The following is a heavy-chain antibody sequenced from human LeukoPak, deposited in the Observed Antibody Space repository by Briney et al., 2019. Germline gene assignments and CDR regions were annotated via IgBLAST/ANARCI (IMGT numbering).Heavy chain of an antibody. CDR3: ARTGNSGWYLFDY. CDR1: GGFISSYY. D-gene: IGHD6-19*01. J-gene: IGHJ4*02. V-gene: IGHV4-4*07. Sequence: SETLSLTCTVSGGFISSYYWSWIRQPAGKGLEWIGRIYSSGSTNYNPSLKSRVTMSVDTSKNQFSLRLSSVTAADTAVYYCARTGNSGWYLFDYWGQGTLVTVSS. CDR2: IYSSGST.